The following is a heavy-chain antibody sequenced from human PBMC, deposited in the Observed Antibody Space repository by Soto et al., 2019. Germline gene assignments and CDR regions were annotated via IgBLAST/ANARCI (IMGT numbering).Heavy chain of an antibody. D-gene: IGHD1-1*01. V-gene: IGHV1-8*01. CDR2: MNPNSGNT. CDR1: GYTFTSYD. J-gene: IGHJ6*03. Sequence: ASVKVSCKASGYTFTSYDINWVRQATGQGLEWMGWMNPNSGNTGYAQKFQGRVTMTRNTSISTAYMELSSLRSEDTAVYYCAKDHWLEGSPYYYYYYMDVWGKGTTVTVSS. CDR3: AKDHWLEGSPYYYYYYMDV.